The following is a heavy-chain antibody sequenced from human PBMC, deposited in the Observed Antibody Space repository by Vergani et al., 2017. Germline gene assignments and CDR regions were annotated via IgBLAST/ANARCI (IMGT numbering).Heavy chain of an antibody. Sequence: EVQVVESGGGLIKPGGSLRLSCVVSGITFKNAWINWVRQAPGKGLEWVAFIGSSGPYINYADSVKGRFIISRDNTNNSLFLQLRSLRAEDAAVYYCARDRIGVAAAGTGFDPWGQGTLVTVSS. CDR3: ARDRIGVAAAGTGFDP. CDR1: GITFKNAW. V-gene: IGHV3-21*06. J-gene: IGHJ5*02. CDR2: IGSSGPYI. D-gene: IGHD6-13*01.